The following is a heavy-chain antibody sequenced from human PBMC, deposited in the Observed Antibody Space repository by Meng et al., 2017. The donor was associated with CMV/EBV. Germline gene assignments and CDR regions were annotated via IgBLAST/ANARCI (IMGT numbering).Heavy chain of an antibody. J-gene: IGHJ6*02. D-gene: IGHD6-13*01. Sequence: ASVKVSCKASGYTFTGYYMHWVRQAPGQGLEWMGWINPNSGGTNYAQKFQGRVTMTRDTSISTAYMELSRLRSDDTAVYYCARVIAAAGPRTPGYYGMDVWGQGTTVTVSS. CDR3: ARVIAAAGPRTPGYYGMDV. CDR2: INPNSGGT. CDR1: GYTFTGYY. V-gene: IGHV1-2*02.